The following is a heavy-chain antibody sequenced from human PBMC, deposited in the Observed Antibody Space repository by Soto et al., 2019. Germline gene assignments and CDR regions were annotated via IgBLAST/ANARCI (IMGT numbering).Heavy chain of an antibody. J-gene: IGHJ6*02. D-gene: IGHD3-10*01. CDR2: IIPIFGTA. CDR1: GGTFSSYA. Sequence: SVKVSCKASGGTFSSYAISWVRQAPGQGLEWMGGIIPIFGTANYARKFQGRVTITADESTSTAYMELSSLRSEDTAVYYCARGRGPRYYYYGMDVWGQGTTVTVSS. V-gene: IGHV1-69*01. CDR3: ARGRGPRYYYYGMDV.